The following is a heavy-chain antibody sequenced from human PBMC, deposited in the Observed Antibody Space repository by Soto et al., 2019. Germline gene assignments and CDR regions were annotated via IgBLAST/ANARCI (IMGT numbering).Heavy chain of an antibody. CDR1: GFTFSSYA. CDR2: ISGSGGST. CDR3: AKDRVDYGDYAAYFDY. J-gene: IGHJ4*02. Sequence: GGSLRLSCAASGFTFSSYAMSWVRQAPGKGLEWVSAISGSGGSTYYADCVKGRFTISRDNSKNTLYLQMNSLRAEDTAVYYCAKDRVDYGDYAAYFDYWGQGTLVTVSS. D-gene: IGHD4-17*01. V-gene: IGHV3-23*01.